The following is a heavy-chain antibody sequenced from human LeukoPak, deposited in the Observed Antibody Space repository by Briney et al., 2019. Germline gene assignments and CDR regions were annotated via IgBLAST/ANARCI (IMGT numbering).Heavy chain of an antibody. CDR3: ARVFTWNYGAFDI. V-gene: IGHV3-30-3*01. J-gene: IGHJ3*02. Sequence: GGSLGLSCAASGFTFSSYAMHWVRQAPGKGLEWVAVISYDGSNKYYADSVKGRFTVSRDNSRNTLYLQMNSLRAEDTAVYYCARVFTWNYGAFDIWGLGTMVTVSS. D-gene: IGHD1-7*01. CDR1: GFTFSSYA. CDR2: ISYDGSNK.